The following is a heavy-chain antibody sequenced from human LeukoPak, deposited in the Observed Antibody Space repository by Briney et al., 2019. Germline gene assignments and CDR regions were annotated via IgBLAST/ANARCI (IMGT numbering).Heavy chain of an antibody. J-gene: IGHJ4*02. CDR1: GFTFSSYS. CDR3: ARDTRPETITMVRGADFDY. D-gene: IGHD3-10*01. V-gene: IGHV3-21*01. CDR2: ISSSSSYI. Sequence: KTGGSLRLSCAASGFTFSSYSMNWVRQAPGKGLEWVSSISSSSSYIYYADSVKGRFTIPRDNAKNSLYLQMNSLRAEDTAVYYCARDTRPETITMVRGADFDYWGQGTLVTVSS.